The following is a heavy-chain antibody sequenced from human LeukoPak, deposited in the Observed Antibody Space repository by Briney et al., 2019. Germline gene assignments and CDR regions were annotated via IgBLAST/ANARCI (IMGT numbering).Heavy chain of an antibody. CDR3: ARVRGIYSSGWLSWWFDP. J-gene: IGHJ5*02. CDR2: IYTSGST. Sequence: SETLSLTCTVSGGSISSYYWSWIRQPAGKGLEWIGLIYTSGSTNYNPSLKSRVTMSVDTSKNQFSLKLSSVTAADTAVYYCARVRGIYSSGWLSWWFDPWGQGTLVTVSS. V-gene: IGHV4-4*07. D-gene: IGHD6-19*01. CDR1: GGSISSYY.